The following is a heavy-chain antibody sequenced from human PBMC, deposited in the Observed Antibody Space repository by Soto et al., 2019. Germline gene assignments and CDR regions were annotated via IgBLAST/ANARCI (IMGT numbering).Heavy chain of an antibody. V-gene: IGHV3-15*01. D-gene: IGHD4-17*01. CDR1: GFTFSNAW. CDR2: IKSKTDGGTT. Sequence: PGGSLRLSCAASGFTFSNAWMSWGRQAPWKGLEWVGRIKSKTDGGTTDYAAPVKGRFTVSGDESKNTLYLQMNSLKTEDTAVYYCTTIAAMTTVTPGAFDIWGQGTMVTVSS. J-gene: IGHJ3*02. CDR3: TTIAAMTTVTPGAFDI.